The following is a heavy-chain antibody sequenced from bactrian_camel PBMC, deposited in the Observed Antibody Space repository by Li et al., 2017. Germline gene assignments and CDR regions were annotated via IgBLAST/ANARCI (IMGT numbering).Heavy chain of an antibody. V-gene: IGHV3-3*01. CDR1: DYTYSANC. D-gene: IGHD5*01. J-gene: IGHJ6*01. Sequence: VQLVESGGGSVQAEGSLRLACEASDYTYSANCVGWFRQGPRKAREAVAAIRTNGGTTYYVDSVKGRFTISQDNAKNTVYLQMNSLKPEDTAMYFCAVGSAVGYRLKEVDFRFGGQGTQVTVS. CDR3: AVGSAVGYRLKEVDFRF. CDR2: IRTNGGTT.